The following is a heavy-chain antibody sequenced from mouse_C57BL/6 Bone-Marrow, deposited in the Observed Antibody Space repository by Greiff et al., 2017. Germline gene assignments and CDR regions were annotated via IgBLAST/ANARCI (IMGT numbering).Heavy chain of an antibody. CDR3: ARHEDQGGTYYYGSWFAY. Sequence: VKLQQSGAELVKPGASVKLSCKASGYTFTEYTIHWVKQRSGQGLEWIGWFYPGSGSIKYNEKFKDKATLTADKSSSTVYMELSRLTSEDSAVYFCARHEDQGGTYYYGSWFAYWGQGTLVTVSA. D-gene: IGHD1-1*01. J-gene: IGHJ3*01. CDR2: FYPGSGSI. V-gene: IGHV1-62-2*01. CDR1: GYTFTEYT.